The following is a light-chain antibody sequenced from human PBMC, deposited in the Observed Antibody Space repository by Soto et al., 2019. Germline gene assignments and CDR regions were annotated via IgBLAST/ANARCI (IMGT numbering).Light chain of an antibody. Sequence: EIILTQSPASLSVSPGERATLYCRASQSVNNNLAWYQQKPGQAPMLLIYGASTRATGIPGRFRGSGSGTEFTLTITSLQSEDCAVYFWQQYNNLPPDTCGQGTKLDIK. CDR1: QSVNNN. J-gene: IGKJ2*01. V-gene: IGKV3-15*01. CDR3: QQYNNLPPDT. CDR2: GAS.